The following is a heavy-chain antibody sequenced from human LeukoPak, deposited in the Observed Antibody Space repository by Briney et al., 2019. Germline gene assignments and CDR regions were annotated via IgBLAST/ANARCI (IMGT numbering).Heavy chain of an antibody. V-gene: IGHV4-34*01. CDR2: INHSGST. CDR3: ARDRGRDGYNHIDY. CDR1: GGSFSGYY. D-gene: IGHD5-24*01. J-gene: IGHJ4*02. Sequence: SETLSLTCAVYGGSFSGYYWSWIRQPPGKGLEWIGEINHSGSTNYNPSLKSRVTISVDTSKNQFSLNLSSVTAADTAVYYCARDRGRDGYNHIDYWGQGTLVTVSS.